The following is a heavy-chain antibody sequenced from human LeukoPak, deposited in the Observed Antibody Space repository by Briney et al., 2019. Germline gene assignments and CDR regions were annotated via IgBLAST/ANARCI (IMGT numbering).Heavy chain of an antibody. CDR2: INPNSGGT. V-gene: IGHV1-2*02. D-gene: IGHD3-16*01. J-gene: IGHJ6*03. CDR3: ARAWGYYYYMDV. Sequence: ASVKVSCKTSGYTFTDYYMHWVRQAPGQGLEWMGWINPNSGGTNYAQKFQGRVTMTRDTSISTAYMELRSLRSDDTAVYYCARAWGYYYYMDVWGKGTTVTVSS. CDR1: GYTFTDYY.